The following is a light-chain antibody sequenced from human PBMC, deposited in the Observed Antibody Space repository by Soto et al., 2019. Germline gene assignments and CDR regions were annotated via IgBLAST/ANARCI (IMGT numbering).Light chain of an antibody. Sequence: DIVMPQSPLSLPVTPGEPASISCRSSQSLLHSNGYNYLDWYLQKPGQSPQLLIYLGSNRASGVPDRFSGSGSGTDFTLKISRVEAEDVGVYYCMQSLHTPGTFGQGTKLEIK. J-gene: IGKJ2*01. CDR2: LGS. V-gene: IGKV2-28*01. CDR1: QSLLHSNGYNY. CDR3: MQSLHTPGT.